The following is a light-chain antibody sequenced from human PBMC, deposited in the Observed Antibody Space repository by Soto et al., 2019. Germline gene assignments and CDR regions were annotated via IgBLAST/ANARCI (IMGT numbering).Light chain of an antibody. J-gene: IGKJ5*01. CDR1: QSVGRNY. V-gene: IGKV3D-20*02. Sequence: EIVLTQSPATLSLSPGERATLSCRASQSVGRNYLAWYQQKPGQAPRLLIYDASSRAAGIPDRFSGSGSGTDFTLTTSRLEPEDFAVYYCQQYASSPITFGQGTRLEIK. CDR3: QQYASSPIT. CDR2: DAS.